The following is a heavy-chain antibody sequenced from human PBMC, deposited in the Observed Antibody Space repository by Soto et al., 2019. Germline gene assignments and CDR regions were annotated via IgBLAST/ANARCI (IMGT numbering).Heavy chain of an antibody. V-gene: IGHV1-69*02. D-gene: IGHD6-6*01. Sequence: SVKVSCKASGGTFSSYTISWVRQAPGQGLEWMGRIIPILGIANYAQKFQGRVTITADKSTSTAYMELRSLRSEDTAVYYCARESHGAARSFDYWGQGTLVTVSS. CDR2: IIPILGIA. CDR1: GGTFSSYT. CDR3: ARESHGAARSFDY. J-gene: IGHJ4*02.